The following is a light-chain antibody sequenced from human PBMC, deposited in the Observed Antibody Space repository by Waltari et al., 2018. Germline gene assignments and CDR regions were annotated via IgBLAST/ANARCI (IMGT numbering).Light chain of an antibody. CDR2: GAS. CDR3: QQYNRWPPIT. J-gene: IGKJ5*01. V-gene: IGKV3-15*01. Sequence: VMTQSPATLSVSPGERATTSCRASQSISDNLAWYQQKRGQAPRLLIYGASTRATGIPARFTGSGSVTYFTLTISSLQSEDSAVYYCQQYNRWPPITFGQGTRLEI. CDR1: QSISDN.